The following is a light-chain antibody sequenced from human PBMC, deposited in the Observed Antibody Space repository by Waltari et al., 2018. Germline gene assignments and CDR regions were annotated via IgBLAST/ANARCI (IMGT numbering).Light chain of an antibody. CDR1: QSVTAN. Sequence: EIVMTQFPATLSLSPGERATLSCRASQSVTANLAWYQQKPGQAPRLLIYGVSFRATDIPARLSGSGSGTDFTLTISSLQSEDFATYYCQHYNNWPLTFGGGTKVEIK. CDR3: QHYNNWPLT. CDR2: GVS. V-gene: IGKV3-15*01. J-gene: IGKJ4*01.